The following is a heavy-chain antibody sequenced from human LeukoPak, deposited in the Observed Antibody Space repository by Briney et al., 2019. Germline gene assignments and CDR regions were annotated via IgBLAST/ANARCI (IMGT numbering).Heavy chain of an antibody. J-gene: IGHJ4*02. D-gene: IGHD2-2*01. CDR3: ASGGYCSSTSCYLFDY. CDR1: GGSFSGYY. V-gene: IGHV4-34*01. Sequence: SETLSLTCAVYGGSFSGYYWSWIRQPPGKGLEWIREINHSGSTNYNPSLKSRVTISVDTSKNQFSLRLSSVTAADTAVYYCASGGYCSSTSCYLFDYWGQGTLVTVSS. CDR2: INHSGST.